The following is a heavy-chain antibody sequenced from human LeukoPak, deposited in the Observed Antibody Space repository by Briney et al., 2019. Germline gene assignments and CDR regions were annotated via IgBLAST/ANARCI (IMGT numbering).Heavy chain of an antibody. CDR2: INHSGST. J-gene: IGHJ4*02. CDR3: ASVYDILTGPEG. D-gene: IGHD3-9*01. V-gene: IGHV4-34*01. Sequence: SETLSLTCAVYGGSFSGYYWSWIRQPPGKGLEWIGEINHSGSTNYNPSLKSRVTISVDTSKNQFSLKLSSVTAADTAVYYCASVYDILTGPEGWGQGTLVTVSS. CDR1: GGSFSGYY.